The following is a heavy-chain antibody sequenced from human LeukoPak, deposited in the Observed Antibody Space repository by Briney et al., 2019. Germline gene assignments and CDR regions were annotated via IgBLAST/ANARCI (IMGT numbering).Heavy chain of an antibody. V-gene: IGHV4-34*01. CDR3: ARAKRGYNYGTLDF. CDR1: GGAFRGYY. CDR2: INHSGST. D-gene: IGHD5-18*01. J-gene: IGHJ4*02. Sequence: SETLCLSCAVSGGAFRGYYWSWIRQPPGKGLEWIGEINHSGSTNYNPSLKSRVTISVDTSKNQFSLKLSSVTAADTAVYYCARAKRGYNYGTLDFWGQGTLVTVSS.